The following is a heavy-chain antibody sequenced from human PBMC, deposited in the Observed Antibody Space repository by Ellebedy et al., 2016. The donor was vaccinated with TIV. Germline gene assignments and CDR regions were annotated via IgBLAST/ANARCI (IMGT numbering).Heavy chain of an antibody. Sequence: ASVKVSCXASAYTFTTYGISWVRQAPGQGLEGLVWISTYCGNTNFAQKAQGRVTMTTDTSTITAYMELKSLRFDETAVYYCARGGPYYDSSSYIYYFDYWGQGSLVTVSS. D-gene: IGHD3-22*01. CDR1: AYTFTTYG. J-gene: IGHJ4*02. V-gene: IGHV1-18*01. CDR2: ISTYCGNT. CDR3: ARGGPYYDSSSYIYYFDY.